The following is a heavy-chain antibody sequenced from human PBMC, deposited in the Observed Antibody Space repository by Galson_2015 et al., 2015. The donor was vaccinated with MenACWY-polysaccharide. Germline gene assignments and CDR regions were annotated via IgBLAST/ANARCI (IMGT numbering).Heavy chain of an antibody. J-gene: IGHJ4*02. CDR2: IKEDGSEK. V-gene: IGHV3-7*03. CDR3: ATNRGYDTFDH. CDR1: GFTFSSYW. Sequence: SLRLSCAASGFTFSSYWMSWVGQAPGKGLEWVADIKEDGSEKYYVDSVKGRFTSSRDNAKNSLYLQMNSLRAEDTAIYYCATNRGYDTFDHWGQGALVIVSS. D-gene: IGHD2-2*01.